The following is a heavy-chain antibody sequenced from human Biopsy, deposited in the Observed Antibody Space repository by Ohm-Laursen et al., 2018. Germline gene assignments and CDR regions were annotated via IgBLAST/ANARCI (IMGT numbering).Heavy chain of an antibody. CDR2: IIPMFGTA. V-gene: IGHV1-69*01. Sequence: SSVKVSCKASGGTFINYVISWVRQAPGQGLEWMGGIIPMFGTANYAQMFQGRVTISADESTGTSYMELSSLTTEDTAIYYCARGPHSGSHSCFDYWGRGTLVTVSS. D-gene: IGHD1-26*01. J-gene: IGHJ4*02. CDR3: ARGPHSGSHSCFDY. CDR1: GGTFINYV.